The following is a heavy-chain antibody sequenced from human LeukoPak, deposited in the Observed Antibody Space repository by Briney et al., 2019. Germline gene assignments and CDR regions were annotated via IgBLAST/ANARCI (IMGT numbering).Heavy chain of an antibody. CDR2: INGRSSDI. Sequence: GGSLRLSCTVSGFTFSSYSMNWVRQAPGKGLEWVSHINGRSSDIYYADSVKDRFTISRDNAKTSLYLQMNSLRAEDTAVYYCASTYDYVWGSFRTGYFDYWGQGTLVTVSS. CDR1: GFTFSSYS. CDR3: ASTYDYVWGSFRTGYFDY. V-gene: IGHV3-21*01. D-gene: IGHD3-16*02. J-gene: IGHJ4*02.